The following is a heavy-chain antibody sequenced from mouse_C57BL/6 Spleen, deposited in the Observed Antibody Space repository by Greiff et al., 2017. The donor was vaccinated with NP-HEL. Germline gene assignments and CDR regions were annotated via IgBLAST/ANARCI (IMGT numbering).Heavy chain of an antibody. Sequence: QVHVKQPGAELVKPGASVKMSCKASGYTFTSYWITWVKQRPGQGLEWIGDIYPGSGSTNYNEKFKSKATLTVDTSSSTAYMQLSSLTSEDSAVYYCARFPYAMDYWGQGTSVTVSS. CDR3: ARFPYAMDY. CDR1: GYTFTSYW. J-gene: IGHJ4*01. V-gene: IGHV1-55*01. CDR2: IYPGSGST.